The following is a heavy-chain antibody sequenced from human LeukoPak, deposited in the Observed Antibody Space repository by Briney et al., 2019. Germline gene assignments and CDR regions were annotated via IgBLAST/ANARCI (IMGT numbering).Heavy chain of an antibody. V-gene: IGHV3-11*04. D-gene: IGHD6-13*01. CDR2: ISSSGSML. Sequence: PGGSLRLSCTVSGFTFSDYYMSWVRQAPGKGLEWVSYISSSGSMLHYADSVEGRFTISRNNAKNSLYLQMSSLRVEDTAVYYCTRRPYSSSWYYFDYWGQGTLVTVSS. J-gene: IGHJ4*02. CDR3: TRRPYSSSWYYFDY. CDR1: GFTFSDYY.